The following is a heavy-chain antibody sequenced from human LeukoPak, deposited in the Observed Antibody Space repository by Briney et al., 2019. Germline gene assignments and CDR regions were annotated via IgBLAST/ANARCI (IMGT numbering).Heavy chain of an antibody. CDR1: GGTFSSYA. D-gene: IGHD3-3*01. V-gene: IGHV1-69*13. Sequence: SVKVFCKASGGTFSSYAISWVRQAPGQGLEWMGGIIPIFGTANYAQKFQGRVTITADESTSTAYMELSSLRSEDTAVYYCARDSPLEWLQGIYYYYYMDVWGKGTTVTVSS. CDR2: IIPIFGTA. J-gene: IGHJ6*03. CDR3: ARDSPLEWLQGIYYYYYMDV.